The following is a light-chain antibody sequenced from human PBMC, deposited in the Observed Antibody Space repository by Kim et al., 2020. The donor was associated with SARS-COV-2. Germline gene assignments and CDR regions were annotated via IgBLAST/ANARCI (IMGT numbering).Light chain of an antibody. CDR2: DVS. CDR3: SSYTSSSTLYV. J-gene: IGLJ1*01. CDR1: SSDVGGYNE. Sequence: QSTPTSCPGTSSDVGGYNEFSWYQQHPGKAPKLMIYDVSNRPSGVSNRFSGSKSGNTASLTISGLQAEDEADYYCSSYTSSSTLYVFGTGTKVTVL. V-gene: IGLV2-14*03.